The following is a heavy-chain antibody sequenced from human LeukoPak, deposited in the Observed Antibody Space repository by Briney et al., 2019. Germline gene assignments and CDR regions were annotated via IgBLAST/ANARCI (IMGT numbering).Heavy chain of an antibody. CDR2: MNPNSGNT. CDR3: ARFSGDYGAYFDY. V-gene: IGHV1-8*01. J-gene: IGHJ4*02. CDR1: GYTFTTYD. Sequence: ASVKVSCKASGYTFTTYDINWVRQAPGQGLEWMGWMNPNSGNTGYPQKFQGRVTMTRNTSINTAYMGLSSLRSGDTAVYYCARFSGDYGAYFDYWGQGTLVTVSS. D-gene: IGHD4-17*01.